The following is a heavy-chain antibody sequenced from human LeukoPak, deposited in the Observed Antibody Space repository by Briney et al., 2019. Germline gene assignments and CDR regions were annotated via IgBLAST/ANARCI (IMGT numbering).Heavy chain of an antibody. D-gene: IGHD3-3*01. CDR3: PWSGYYREVYFDY. V-gene: IGHV4-39*07. Sequence: ASETLSLTCTVSGGSISSSSYSWGWIRQPPGKGLEWIGSIYYSGSTYYNPFLKSRVTISVDTSKNQFSLKLSSVTAADTAVYYCPWSGYYREVYFDYWGQGTLVTVSS. J-gene: IGHJ4*02. CDR2: IYYSGST. CDR1: GGSISSSSYS.